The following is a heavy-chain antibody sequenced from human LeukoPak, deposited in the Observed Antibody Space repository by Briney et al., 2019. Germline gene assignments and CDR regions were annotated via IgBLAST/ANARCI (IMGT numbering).Heavy chain of an antibody. Sequence: GRSLRLSCAASGFTFSSYGMHWVRQAPGKGLEWVAVISYDGSNKYYADSVKGRFTISRDNSKNTLYLQMNSLRAEDTAVYYCAKDRPYSSSWPDYWGQGTLVTVSS. J-gene: IGHJ4*02. CDR3: AKDRPYSSSWPDY. CDR2: ISYDGSNK. D-gene: IGHD6-13*01. CDR1: GFTFSSYG. V-gene: IGHV3-30*18.